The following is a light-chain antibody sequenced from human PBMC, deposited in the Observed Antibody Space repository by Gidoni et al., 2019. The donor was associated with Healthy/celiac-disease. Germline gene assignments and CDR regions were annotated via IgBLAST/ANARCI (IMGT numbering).Light chain of an antibody. J-gene: IGKJ4*01. CDR1: QSVSSSY. CDR3: QQYGSSLLT. Sequence: EMVLTQSPGTLSLSPGERATLSCRASQSVSSSYLAWYQQKPGQAPRLLIYGASSRATVIPDRFSGSGSGTDFTLTISRLEPEDFAVYYCQQYGSSLLTFGGGTKVEIK. V-gene: IGKV3-20*01. CDR2: GAS.